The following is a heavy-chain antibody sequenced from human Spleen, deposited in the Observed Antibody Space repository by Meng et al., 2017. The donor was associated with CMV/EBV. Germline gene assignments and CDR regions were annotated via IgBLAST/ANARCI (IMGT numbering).Heavy chain of an antibody. CDR3: GRLTSGPFALWYDSSAYYYYPDY. Sequence: GSLRLSCAASGFTFGSYSMTWVRQAPGKGLEWVSYISRTGITIYYADSVKGRFTISRDNAKNSLSLQMNSLRAEDTAIYYCGRLTSGPFALWYDSSAYYYYPDYWGQGTLVTVSS. CDR1: GFTFGSYS. CDR2: ISRTGITI. V-gene: IGHV3-48*04. D-gene: IGHD3-22*01. J-gene: IGHJ4*02.